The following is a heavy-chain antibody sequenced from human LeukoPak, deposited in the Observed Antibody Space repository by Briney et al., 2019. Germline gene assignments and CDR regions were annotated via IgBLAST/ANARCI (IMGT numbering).Heavy chain of an antibody. CDR1: GLSFSGDA. Sequence: PGGSLRLSCRGSGLSFSGDAVSWVRQAPGKGLEWVGFIRDKVSGGTTEYVASVRGRFTISRDDSRSIAYLQMTRLKTEDTAVYYCTINYYNGSLYEDYWGQGTLVTVSS. CDR2: IRDKVSGGTT. V-gene: IGHV3-49*04. CDR3: TINYYNGSLYEDY. J-gene: IGHJ4*02. D-gene: IGHD3-22*01.